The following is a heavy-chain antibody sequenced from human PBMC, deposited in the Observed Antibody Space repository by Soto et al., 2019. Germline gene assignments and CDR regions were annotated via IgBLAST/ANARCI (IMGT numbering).Heavy chain of an antibody. J-gene: IGHJ4*02. V-gene: IGHV1-18*01. CDR3: ARDHYIWGSYRYRSGY. CDR2: ISPYSGNT. CDR1: GYNFIDYG. Sequence: ASVKVSCKTSGYNFIDYGINWVRQAPGHGLEWMGWISPYSGNTSYAQKFQGRVTMTTDTSATTAYMELGSLRSDDTAVYYCARDHYIWGSYRYRSGYWGQGTLVTVSS. D-gene: IGHD3-16*02.